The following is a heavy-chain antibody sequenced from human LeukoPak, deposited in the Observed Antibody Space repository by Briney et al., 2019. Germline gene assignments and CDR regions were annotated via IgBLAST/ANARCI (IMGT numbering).Heavy chain of an antibody. CDR1: GGSISSSSYY. V-gene: IGHV4-39*07. D-gene: IGHD2-8*01. CDR3: ARDNGRYCTNGVCYLPGAFDI. J-gene: IGHJ3*02. Sequence: RASETLSLTCTVSGGSISSSSYYWGWIRQPPGKGLEWIGSIYYSGSTYYNPSLKSRVTILVDTSKNQFSLKLSSVTAADTAVYYCARDNGRYCTNGVCYLPGAFDIWGQGTMVTVSS. CDR2: IYYSGST.